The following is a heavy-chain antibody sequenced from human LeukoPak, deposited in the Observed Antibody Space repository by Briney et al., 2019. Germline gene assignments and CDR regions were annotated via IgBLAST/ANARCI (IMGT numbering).Heavy chain of an antibody. CDR2: IYPGDSDT. Sequence: RGESLKISCKGSGSRFPSHWIGWVRQMPGKGLEGMGIIYPGDSDTRYSPSFQGQVTISADKSISTAYLQWSSLKASDTAMYYCARYYDSSGYYPGGAFDIWGQGTMVTVSS. CDR1: GSRFPSHW. D-gene: IGHD3-22*01. V-gene: IGHV5-51*01. CDR3: ARYYDSSGYYPGGAFDI. J-gene: IGHJ3*02.